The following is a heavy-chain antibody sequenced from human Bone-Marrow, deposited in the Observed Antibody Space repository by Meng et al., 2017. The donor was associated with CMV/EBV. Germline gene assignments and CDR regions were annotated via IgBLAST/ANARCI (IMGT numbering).Heavy chain of an antibody. CDR2: IYYSGST. V-gene: IGHV4-59*01. CDR3: ARDGTYYDFWSGPPKYYYYGMDV. J-gene: IGHJ6*02. CDR1: GGSISSYY. D-gene: IGHD3-3*01. Sequence: SETLSLTCTVSGGSISSYYWSWIRQPPGKGLEWIGYIYYSGSTNYNPSLKSRVTISVDTSKDQFSLKPSSLRSEDTAVYYCARDGTYYDFWSGPPKYYYYGMDVWGQGSTVTVSS.